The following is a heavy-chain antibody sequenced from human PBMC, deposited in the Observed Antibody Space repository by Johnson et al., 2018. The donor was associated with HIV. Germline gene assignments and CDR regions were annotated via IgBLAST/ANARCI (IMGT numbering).Heavy chain of an antibody. CDR1: GFTVSGNY. V-gene: IGHV3-30-3*01. J-gene: IGHJ3*02. CDR2: ISYDGSNK. CDR3: ARDGGIGSTREDAFDI. Sequence: QVQLVESGGGLVQPGGSLRLSCGASGFTVSGNYMSWVRQAPGKGLAWVAVISYDGSNKYYADSVKGRFTISRDTSKNTLYLQMTSLRAEDTAGYYCARDGGIGSTREDAFDIWGQGTMVIVSS. D-gene: IGHD2-2*01.